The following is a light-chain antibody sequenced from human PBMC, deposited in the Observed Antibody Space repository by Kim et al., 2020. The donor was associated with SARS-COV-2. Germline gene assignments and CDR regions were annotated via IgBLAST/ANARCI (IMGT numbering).Light chain of an antibody. V-gene: IGKV3-20*01. CDR3: HHCCGSPPFT. CDR2: GSS. Sequence: EIVLTQSPGTLSLSPGEKATLSCRASQSVDSRYLAWYQKKPGQAPRILIYGSSSRASAVPDRFSGSGSGTEFTLIISTLEPEDFAVYYCHHCCGSPPFTFGPGTRLEI. J-gene: IGKJ2*01. CDR1: QSVDSRY.